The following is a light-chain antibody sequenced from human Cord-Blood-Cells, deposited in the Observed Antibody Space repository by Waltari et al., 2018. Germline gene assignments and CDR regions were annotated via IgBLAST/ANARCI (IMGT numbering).Light chain of an antibody. CDR1: SSDVGGYNY. CDR2: EVS. Sequence: QSALTQPASVSGSPGQSITISCTGTSSDVGGYNYVSWYQQHPGKAPKLGIYEVSNRPAGVSNRFSVSRSGNTASLTISGLQAEDEADYYCSSYTSSSSPVFGTGTKVTVL. J-gene: IGLJ1*01. V-gene: IGLV2-14*01. CDR3: SSYTSSSSPV.